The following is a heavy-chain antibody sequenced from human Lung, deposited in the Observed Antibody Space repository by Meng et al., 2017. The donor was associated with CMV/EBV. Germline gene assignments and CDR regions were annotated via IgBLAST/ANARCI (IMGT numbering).Heavy chain of an antibody. CDR3: AKDTGGYSYGYNAFDI. Sequence: SLKISCAASGFTFDDYAMHWVRQAPGKGLEWVSGISWNSGSIGYADSVKGRFTISRDNAKNSLYLQMNSLRAEDTALYYCAKDTGGYSYGYNAFDIWGQGXMVTVS. CDR1: GFTFDDYA. CDR2: ISWNSGSI. D-gene: IGHD5-18*01. V-gene: IGHV3-9*01. J-gene: IGHJ3*02.